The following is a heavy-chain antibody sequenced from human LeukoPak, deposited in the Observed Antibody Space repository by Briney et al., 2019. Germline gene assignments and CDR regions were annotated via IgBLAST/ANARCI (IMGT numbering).Heavy chain of an antibody. Sequence: SETLSLTCGVYGGSFSGYYWSWIRQPPGKGLEWIGEINHSGSTNYNPSLKSRVTISVDTSKNQFSLKLSSVTAADTAVYYCARAADTAMVNYYYYYMDVWGKGTTVTVSS. CDR1: GGSFSGYY. J-gene: IGHJ6*03. V-gene: IGHV4-34*01. D-gene: IGHD5-18*01. CDR2: INHSGST. CDR3: ARAADTAMVNYYYYYMDV.